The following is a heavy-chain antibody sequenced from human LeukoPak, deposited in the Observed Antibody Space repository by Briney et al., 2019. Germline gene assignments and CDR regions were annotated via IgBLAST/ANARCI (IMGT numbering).Heavy chain of an antibody. J-gene: IGHJ4*02. D-gene: IGHD3-22*01. V-gene: IGHV3-15*01. CDR1: RFTFSNAW. CDR3: TTRNYYDSSGYYFRFDC. Sequence: GGSLRLSCAASRFTFSNAWMSWVRQTPGKGLEWVGHISSKTDGGKTDYAAPVKGRFTISRDGSENTLYLQMNSLKPEDTAVYYCTTRNYYDSSGYYFRFDCWGQGTLVTVSS. CDR2: ISSKTDGGKT.